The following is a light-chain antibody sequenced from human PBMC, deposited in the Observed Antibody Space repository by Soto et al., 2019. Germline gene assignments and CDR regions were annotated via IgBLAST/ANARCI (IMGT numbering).Light chain of an antibody. Sequence: AIQMTQSPSSLSASVGDRVTITCRASQGIRNDLDWFQQKPGKAPKLLIYAASNLQSGVPARFSGSGSGTDFTLTISSLQPEDVATYYCQKYNSAPRTFGQGTKVDIK. CDR2: AAS. CDR3: QKYNSAPRT. V-gene: IGKV1-6*01. J-gene: IGKJ1*01. CDR1: QGIRND.